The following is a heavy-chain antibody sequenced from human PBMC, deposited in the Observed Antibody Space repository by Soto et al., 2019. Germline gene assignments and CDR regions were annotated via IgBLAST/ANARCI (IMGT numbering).Heavy chain of an antibody. CDR1: GGTFSSYT. Sequence: QVKLVQSGAEVKKPGSSVKVSCKASGGTFSSYTISWVRQAPGQGLEGMGRIIPILGIANYAQKFQGRVTITADKSTITAYVELSSMGSAEAAVYYCARAKIHGVCGELSPPELDYWGQGTVVTVSS. V-gene: IGHV1-69*02. D-gene: IGHD3-10*02. J-gene: IGHJ4*02. CDR2: IIPILGIA. CDR3: ARAKIHGVCGELSPPELDY.